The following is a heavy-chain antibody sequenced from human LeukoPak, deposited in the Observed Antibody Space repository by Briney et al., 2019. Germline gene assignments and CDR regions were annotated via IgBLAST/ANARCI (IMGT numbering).Heavy chain of an antibody. CDR3: ARVGYDSSGYYWYFQH. J-gene: IGHJ1*01. CDR1: GGSISSYY. V-gene: IGHV4-59*01. CDR2: IYYSGST. D-gene: IGHD3-22*01. Sequence: PSETLSLTCTVSGGSISSYYWSWIRQPPGKGLEWIGYIYYSGSTNYNPSLKSRVTISVDTSKNQFSLKLSSVTAADTAAYYCARVGYDSSGYYWYFQHWGQGTLVTVSS.